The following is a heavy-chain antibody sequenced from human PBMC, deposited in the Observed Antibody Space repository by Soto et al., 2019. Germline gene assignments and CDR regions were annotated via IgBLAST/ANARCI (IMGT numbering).Heavy chain of an antibody. Sequence: KPSETLSLTCTGSGGSISNYYWSWIRQPAGKGLEWIGRIYTGGSTNYNPSLKSRVTMSTDTSKNQFSLRLTSVTAADTAVYYCARASVGPPGGGSWIMPFDYWGQGALVTVSS. J-gene: IGHJ4*02. V-gene: IGHV4-4*07. CDR2: IYTGGST. CDR1: GGSISNYY. D-gene: IGHD2-15*01. CDR3: ARASVGPPGGGSWIMPFDY.